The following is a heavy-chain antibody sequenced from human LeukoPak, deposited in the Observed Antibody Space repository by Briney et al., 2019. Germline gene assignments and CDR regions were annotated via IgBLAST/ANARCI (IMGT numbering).Heavy chain of an antibody. CDR1: GFTFSSYW. V-gene: IGHV3-7*01. J-gene: IGHJ4*02. CDR2: IKQDGYEK. D-gene: IGHD6-13*01. Sequence: TGGSLRLSCAASGFTFSSYWMPWVRQAPGKGLEWVAHIKQDGYEKYYVDSVMGRFTISRDNAKNSLYLQMNSLRAEDTAVYYCARMSSSSWYVCDFWGQGTLVTVSS. CDR3: ARMSSSSWYVCDF.